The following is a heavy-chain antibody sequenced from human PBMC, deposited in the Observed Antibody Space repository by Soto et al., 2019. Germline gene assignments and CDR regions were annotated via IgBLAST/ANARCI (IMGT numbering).Heavy chain of an antibody. J-gene: IGHJ4*02. Sequence: QVQLQESGPGLVKPSETLSLTCTVSGGSISGYYWSWIRQPPGKGLEWIGYIYYSGSANYNPSLKSRITISVQTSKNKFSLKLRPVTAEDTAVYYCARSPGYCSGGSCLDYWGQGTLVTVSS. V-gene: IGHV4-59*01. CDR3: ARSPGYCSGGSCLDY. CDR2: IYYSGSA. D-gene: IGHD2-15*01. CDR1: GGSISGYY.